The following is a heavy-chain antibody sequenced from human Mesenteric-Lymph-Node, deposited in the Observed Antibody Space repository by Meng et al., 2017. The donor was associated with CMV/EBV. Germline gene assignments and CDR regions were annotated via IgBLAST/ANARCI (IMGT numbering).Heavy chain of an antibody. J-gene: IGHJ4*02. Sequence: SGYSFTSYWISWVRQMPGKGLEWMGRIDPSDSYTNYSPSFQGHVTISVDKSISTAYLQWSSLKASDTAMYYCARLSDVDLNYYFDYWGQGILVTVSS. V-gene: IGHV5-10-1*01. CDR3: ARLSDVDLNYYFDY. CDR1: GYSFTSYW. CDR2: IDPSDSYT. D-gene: IGHD1-7*01.